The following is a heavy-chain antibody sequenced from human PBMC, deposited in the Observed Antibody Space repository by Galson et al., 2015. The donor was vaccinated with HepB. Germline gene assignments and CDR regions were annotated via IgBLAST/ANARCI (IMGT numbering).Heavy chain of an antibody. CDR2: TYYRSKWYN. CDR1: GDSVSSNSAA. D-gene: IGHD6-6*01. Sequence: CAISGDSVSSNSAAWNWIRQSPSRGLEWLGRTYYRSKWYNDYAVSVKSRITINPDTSKNQFSLQLNSVTPEDTAVYYCARARDSWGVIAARPRAFDYWGQGALVTVSS. V-gene: IGHV6-1*01. CDR3: ARARDSWGVIAARPRAFDY. J-gene: IGHJ4*02.